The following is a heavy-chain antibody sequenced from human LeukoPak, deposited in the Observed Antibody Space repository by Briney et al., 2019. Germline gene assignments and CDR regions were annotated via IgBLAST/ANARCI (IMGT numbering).Heavy chain of an antibody. CDR3: ARHGYYGSGSYYSFDY. Sequence: GASLRISCKGSGYSFTSYWITCVRPMSGKGLEWMGRIDPSDSYTNYSPSFQGHVTISADKSVSTAYLQWSSLKASDTAMYYCARHGYYGSGSYYSFDYWGQGTLVTVSS. V-gene: IGHV5-10-1*01. J-gene: IGHJ4*02. D-gene: IGHD3-10*01. CDR2: IDPSDSYT. CDR1: GYSFTSYW.